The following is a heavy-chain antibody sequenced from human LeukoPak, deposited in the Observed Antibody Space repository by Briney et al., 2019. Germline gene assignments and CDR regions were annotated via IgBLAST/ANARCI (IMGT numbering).Heavy chain of an antibody. V-gene: IGHV5-51*01. CDR1: GYSFTSYW. CDR2: IYPGDSDT. D-gene: IGHD3-10*01. CDR3: ARGGRLWFGELFYPEGLDYFDY. J-gene: IGHJ4*02. Sequence: GESLKISCKGSGYSFTSYWIGWVRQMPGKGLEWMGIIYPGDSDTRYSPSFQGQVTISADKSISTAYLQWSSLKASDTAMYYCARGGRLWFGELFYPEGLDYFDYWGQGTLVTVSS.